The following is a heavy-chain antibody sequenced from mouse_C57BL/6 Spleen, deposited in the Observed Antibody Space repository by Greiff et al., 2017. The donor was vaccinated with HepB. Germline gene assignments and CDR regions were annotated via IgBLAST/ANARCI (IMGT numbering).Heavy chain of an antibody. D-gene: IGHD1-1*01. V-gene: IGHV5-4*01. J-gene: IGHJ2*01. CDR1: GFTFSSYA. CDR3: ARDAPHYYGSSHYFDY. CDR2: ISDGGSYT. Sequence: DVMLVESGGGLVKPGGSLKLSCAASGFTFSSYAMSWVRQTPEKRLEWVATISDGGSYTYYPDNVKGRFTISRDNAKNNLYLQMSHLKSEDTAMYYCARDAPHYYGSSHYFDYWGQGTTLTVSS.